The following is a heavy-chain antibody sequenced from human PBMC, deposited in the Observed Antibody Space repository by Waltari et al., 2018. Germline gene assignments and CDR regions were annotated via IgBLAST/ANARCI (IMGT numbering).Heavy chain of an antibody. Sequence: EVQLVQSGAEVKKPGATVKISCKASGYTFTDYYMHWVQQAPGKGLEWMGRVDPEDGETIYAEKFQGRVTITADTSTDTAYMELSSLRSEDTAVYYCARDRVATIKRNNWFDPWGQGTLVTVSS. D-gene: IGHD5-12*01. CDR3: ARDRVATIKRNNWFDP. J-gene: IGHJ5*02. CDR1: GYTFTDYY. CDR2: VDPEDGET. V-gene: IGHV1-69-2*01.